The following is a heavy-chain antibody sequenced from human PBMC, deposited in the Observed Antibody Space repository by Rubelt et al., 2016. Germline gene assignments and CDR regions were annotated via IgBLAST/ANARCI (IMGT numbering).Heavy chain of an antibody. CDR2: IYYSGST. CDR3: ARWKGGSSTIDY. Sequence: QLQLQESGPGLVKPSATLSLTCTVSGGSISSSSYSWGWIRQPPGEGLEWIGIIYYSGSTSYAPSLKSRFTVSVDTSKNQFSHRGNSGTAAEPAVYYCARWKGGSSTIDYWGRGTLVTVSS. CDR1: GGSISSSSYS. J-gene: IGHJ4*02. D-gene: IGHD2-2*01. V-gene: IGHV4-39*01.